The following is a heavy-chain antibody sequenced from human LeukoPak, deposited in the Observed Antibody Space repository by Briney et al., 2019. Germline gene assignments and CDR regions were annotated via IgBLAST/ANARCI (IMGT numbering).Heavy chain of an antibody. CDR2: INPNSGGT. Sequence: ALVKVSCKASGYTFTSYDIDWVRQATGQGLEWMGWINPNSGGTNYAQKFQGRVTMTRDTSISTAYMELSRLRSDDTAVYYCARGIVGAIPHFDYWGQGTLVTVSS. J-gene: IGHJ4*02. V-gene: IGHV1-2*02. CDR3: ARGIVGAIPHFDY. D-gene: IGHD1-26*01. CDR1: GYTFTSYD.